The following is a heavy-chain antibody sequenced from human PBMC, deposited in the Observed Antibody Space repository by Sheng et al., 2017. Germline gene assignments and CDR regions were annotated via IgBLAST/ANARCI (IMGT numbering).Heavy chain of an antibody. D-gene: IGHD2-15*01. J-gene: IGHJ5*02. Sequence: QVQLQESGPGLVKPSETLSLTCAVSGYSISSGYYWGWIRQPPGKGLEWIGSIYHSGSTYYNPSLKSRVTISVDTSKNQFSLKLSSVTAADTAVYYCARGDIVVVVAAIGWFDPWGQGNPGHRLL. CDR3: ARGDIVVVVAAIGWFDP. V-gene: IGHV4-38-2*01. CDR1: GYSISSGYY. CDR2: IYHSGST.